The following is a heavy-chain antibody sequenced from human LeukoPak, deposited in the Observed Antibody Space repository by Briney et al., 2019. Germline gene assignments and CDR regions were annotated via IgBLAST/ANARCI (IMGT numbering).Heavy chain of an antibody. CDR1: GYTFTSYG. CDR2: ISAYNGNT. D-gene: IGHD2-2*02. Sequence: ASVKVSCKASGYTFTSYGISWVRQAPGQGLEWMGWISAYNGNTNYAQKLQGRVTMTTDTSTSTAYMELRSLRSDDTAVYYCTRKVEIGYCSSTSCYRGYMDVWGKGTTVTVSS. CDR3: TRKVEIGYCSSTSCYRGYMDV. J-gene: IGHJ6*03. V-gene: IGHV1-18*01.